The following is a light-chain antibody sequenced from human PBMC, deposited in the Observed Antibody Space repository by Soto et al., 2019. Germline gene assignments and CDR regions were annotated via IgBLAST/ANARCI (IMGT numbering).Light chain of an antibody. J-gene: IGKJ4*01. CDR2: GAS. V-gene: IGKV3-20*01. CDR1: QSVTSSY. CDR3: QQYGRSPLT. Sequence: EIVLTQSPGTLSLSPGERATLSCRASQSVTSSYLAWYQQKPGQAPRLLIDGASSRATGIPDRFSGSGSGTDFTLTISRLEPEDFAVYYCQQYGRSPLTFGGGTKVET.